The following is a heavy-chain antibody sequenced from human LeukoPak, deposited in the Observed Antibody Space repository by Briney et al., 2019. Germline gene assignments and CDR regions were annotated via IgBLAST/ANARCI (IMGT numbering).Heavy chain of an antibody. Sequence: ASVKVSCKASGYTFTSYGISWVRQAPGQGLEWMGWISAYNGNTNYAQKFQGRVTMTRNTSISTAYMELSSLRSEDTAVYYCARGTGYYGIDYWGQGTLVTVSS. CDR1: GYTFTSYG. D-gene: IGHD3-9*01. CDR3: ARGTGYYGIDY. V-gene: IGHV1-18*01. J-gene: IGHJ4*02. CDR2: ISAYNGNT.